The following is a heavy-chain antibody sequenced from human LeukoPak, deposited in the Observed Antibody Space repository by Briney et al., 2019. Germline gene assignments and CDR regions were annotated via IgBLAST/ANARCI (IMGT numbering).Heavy chain of an antibody. CDR2: IYNSGST. D-gene: IGHD1-7*01. Sequence: SQTLSLTCTVSGGSISSGDYYWSWIRQPPGKGLEWIGYIYNSGSTSYNPSLKSRATISADTSKNQFSLKLSSVTAADTAVYYCVRDRELNYWGQGTLVTVSS. V-gene: IGHV4-61*08. CDR3: VRDRELNY. CDR1: GGSISSGDYY. J-gene: IGHJ4*02.